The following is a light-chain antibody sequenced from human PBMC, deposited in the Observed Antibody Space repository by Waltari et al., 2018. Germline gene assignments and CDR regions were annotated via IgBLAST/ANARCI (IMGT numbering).Light chain of an antibody. V-gene: IGKV2-30*01. Sequence: DVVMTQSPLSLPVTLGQPASISCRSSQSLVSSDGNTYFNWFQQRPCQSPRRLLYKVSNRDSGVPDRFSGSGSGTEFTLGINRVEAEDVGVYYCMQGTHRPWTFGQGTKVEI. CDR2: KVS. CDR3: MQGTHRPWT. J-gene: IGKJ1*01. CDR1: QSLVSSDGNTY.